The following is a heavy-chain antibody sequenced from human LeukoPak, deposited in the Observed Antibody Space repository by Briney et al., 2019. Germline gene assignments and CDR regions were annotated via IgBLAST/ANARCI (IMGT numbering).Heavy chain of an antibody. V-gene: IGHV3-30*04. D-gene: IGHD3-10*02. Sequence: GGSLRLSCAASGFTFSSYAMHWIRQAPGKGLEWVAVISYDGSNKYYADSVKGRFTISRDNAKNSLYLQINSLRAEDTAVYYCAELGITMIGGVWGKGTTVTISS. J-gene: IGHJ6*04. CDR2: ISYDGSNK. CDR1: GFTFSSYA. CDR3: AELGITMIGGV.